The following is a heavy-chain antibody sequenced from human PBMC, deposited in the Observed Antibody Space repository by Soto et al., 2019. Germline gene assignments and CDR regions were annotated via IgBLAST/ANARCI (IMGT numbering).Heavy chain of an antibody. Sequence: GGSLRLSCAASGFTFSSYGMHWVRQAPGKGLEWVAVISYDGSNKYYADSVKGRFTISRDNSKNTLYLQMNSLRAEDTAVYYCAKDVVVGATPGLGDYYYYYGMDVWGQGTTVTVSS. CDR1: GFTFSSYG. CDR3: AKDVVVGATPGLGDYYYYYGMDV. J-gene: IGHJ6*02. CDR2: ISYDGSNK. V-gene: IGHV3-30*18. D-gene: IGHD1-26*01.